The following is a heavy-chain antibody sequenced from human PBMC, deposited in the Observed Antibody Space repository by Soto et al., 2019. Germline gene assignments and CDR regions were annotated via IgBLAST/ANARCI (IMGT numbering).Heavy chain of an antibody. CDR3: ARHTVHAVTHEGGFDY. J-gene: IGHJ4*02. V-gene: IGHV4-39*01. CDR1: GGSISSSSYY. D-gene: IGHD4-17*01. Sequence: QLQLQESGPGLVKPSETLSLTCTVSGGSISSSSYYWGWIRQPPGKGLEWIGSIYYSGSTYYNPSLKSRVTISVDTSKNQFSLKLSSVTAADTAVYYCARHTVHAVTHEGGFDYWGQGTLVTVSS. CDR2: IYYSGST.